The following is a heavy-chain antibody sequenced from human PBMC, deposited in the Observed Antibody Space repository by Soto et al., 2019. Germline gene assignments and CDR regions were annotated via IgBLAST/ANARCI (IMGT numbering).Heavy chain of an antibody. Sequence: SETLSLTCTVSGGSVSSVSYYWSWIRQPPGKGLEWIGYIYYSGRTTYNPTLKSRVTMSVDTSKNQFSLKLTSVTAADTAVYYCARDRVTTPRFYDYWGQGALVTVSS. D-gene: IGHD2-21*02. CDR1: GGSVSSVSYY. CDR3: ARDRVTTPRFYDY. CDR2: IYYSGRT. J-gene: IGHJ4*02. V-gene: IGHV4-61*01.